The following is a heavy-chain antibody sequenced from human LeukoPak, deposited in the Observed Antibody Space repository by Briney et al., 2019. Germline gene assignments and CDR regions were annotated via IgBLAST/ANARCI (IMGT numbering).Heavy chain of an antibody. J-gene: IGHJ4*02. V-gene: IGHV4-30-2*01. CDR2: IYHSGST. D-gene: IGHD6-6*01. Sequence: PSQTLSLTCAVSGGSISSGGYSWSWIRQPPGKGLEWIGYIYHSGSTYYNPSLKSRVTISVDRSKNQFSLKLSSVAAADTAVYYCARARGALSIAIAAFDYWGQGTLVTVSS. CDR3: ARARGALSIAIAAFDY. CDR1: GGSISSGGYS.